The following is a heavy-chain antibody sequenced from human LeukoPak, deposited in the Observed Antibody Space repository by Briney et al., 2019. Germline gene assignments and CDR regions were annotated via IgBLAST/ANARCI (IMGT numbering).Heavy chain of an antibody. CDR3: ARNVGWYSHDS. CDR1: GDSLSSHY. V-gene: IGHV4-59*08. J-gene: IGHJ4*02. CDR2: IYGSGST. Sequence: RTSETLSLTCTVSGDSLSSHYWSWIRQPPGKGLEWIGYIYGSGSTHYDPSLRSRVTISEDTSKNQFSLRLTSVTAAGTAVYYCARNVGWYSHDSWGQGTLVTVSS. D-gene: IGHD6-19*01.